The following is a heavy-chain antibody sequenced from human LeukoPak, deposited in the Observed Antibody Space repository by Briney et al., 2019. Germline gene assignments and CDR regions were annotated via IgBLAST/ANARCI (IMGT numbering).Heavy chain of an antibody. V-gene: IGHV3-30-3*01. J-gene: IGHJ4*02. D-gene: IGHD3-22*01. Sequence: PGGSLRLSCAASGFTFSSYAMHWVRQAPGKGLEWVAVISYDGSNKYYADSVKGRFTISRDNSKNTLYLQMNSLRAEDTAVYYCTTDPYYDLYWGQGTLVTVSS. CDR1: GFTFSSYA. CDR2: ISYDGSNK. CDR3: TTDPYYDLY.